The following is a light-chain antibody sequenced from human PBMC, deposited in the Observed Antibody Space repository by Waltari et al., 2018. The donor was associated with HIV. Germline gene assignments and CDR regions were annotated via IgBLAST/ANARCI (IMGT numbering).Light chain of an antibody. J-gene: IGLJ2*01. V-gene: IGLV3-21*04. Sequence: SYVLTQPTSVAGAPGKTAKITCGGNNLGRKRWDWDQQKPGQAPVLVIYYDSDRPSGIPERFSGSNSGNTATLTISRVEAGDEADYYCQVWDSSSDHVVFGGGTKLTVL. CDR3: QVWDSSSDHVV. CDR1: NLGRKR. CDR2: YDS.